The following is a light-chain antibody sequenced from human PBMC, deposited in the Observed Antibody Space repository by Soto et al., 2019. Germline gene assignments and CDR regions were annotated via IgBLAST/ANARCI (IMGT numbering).Light chain of an antibody. Sequence: DIQITQSPSSLSVSVGDRVTITCQASQDIINYLNWYQQKPGKAPKLLIYDASNLAVGVPSRFGGSGSGTDFTFTISSLQPDDFATYYCQHYADPPLTFGGGTKLEIK. J-gene: IGKJ4*01. CDR1: QDIINY. CDR3: QHYADPPLT. V-gene: IGKV1-33*01. CDR2: DAS.